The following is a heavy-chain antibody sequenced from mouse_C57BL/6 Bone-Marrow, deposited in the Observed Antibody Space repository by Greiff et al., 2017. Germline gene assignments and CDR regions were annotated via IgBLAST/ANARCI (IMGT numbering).Heavy chain of an antibody. CDR1: GYTFTEYT. J-gene: IGHJ2*01. Sequence: VKLMESGAELVKPGASVKLSCKASGYTFTEYTIHWVKQRSGQGLEWIGWFYPGSGSIKDNEKFKDKATLTADKSSSTVDLELSRLTSEDSAVYVCARHEGDGYCDDFDDWGQGTTLTVSS. CDR2: FYPGSGSI. CDR3: ARHEGDGYCDDFDD. D-gene: IGHD2-3*01. V-gene: IGHV1-62-2*01.